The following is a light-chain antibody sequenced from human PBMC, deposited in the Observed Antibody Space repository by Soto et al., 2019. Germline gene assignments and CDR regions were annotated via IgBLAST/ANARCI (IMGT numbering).Light chain of an antibody. CDR3: QQYDRWWT. V-gene: IGKV3D-15*01. CDR1: QSVRSN. Sequence: EIPVTQSPATLSVSPGERATLSCRASQSVRSNLAWYQQKPGLAPRLVIYGASTRASGVPARFSGSGSGTEFTLTISSVQSEDFAVYYCQQYDRWWTFGQGTKVEI. J-gene: IGKJ1*01. CDR2: GAS.